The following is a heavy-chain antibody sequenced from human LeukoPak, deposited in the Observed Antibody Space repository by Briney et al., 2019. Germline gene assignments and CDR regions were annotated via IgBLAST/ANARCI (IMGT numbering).Heavy chain of an antibody. CDR1: GGSISSYY. Sequence: SETLSLTCTVSGGSISSYYWTWIRQPPGKGLELIGYIYYSGSTNYNPSLKSRVTISVHTSKNRFSLKLSSVSAADTAVYYCARGVISTDAFDIWGQGTMVTVSS. CDR2: IYYSGST. V-gene: IGHV4-59*01. D-gene: IGHD3-10*01. CDR3: ARGVISTDAFDI. J-gene: IGHJ3*02.